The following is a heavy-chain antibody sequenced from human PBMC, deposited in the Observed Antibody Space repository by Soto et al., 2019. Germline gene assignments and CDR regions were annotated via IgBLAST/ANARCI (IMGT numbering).Heavy chain of an antibody. CDR1: GFTFSSYA. CDR3: AKDPSITIFGVVGGWGLRFDY. D-gene: IGHD3-3*01. CDR2: ISGSGGST. V-gene: IGHV3-23*01. Sequence: GGSLRLSCAASGFTFSSYAMSWVRQAPGKGLEWVSAISGSGGSTYYADSVKGRFTISRDISKNTLNLQMNSLRAEDTAVYYCAKDPSITIFGVVGGWGLRFDYWGQGTLVTVSS. J-gene: IGHJ4*02.